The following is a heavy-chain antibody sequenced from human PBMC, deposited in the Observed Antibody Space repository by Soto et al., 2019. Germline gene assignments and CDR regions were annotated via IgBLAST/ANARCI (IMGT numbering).Heavy chain of an antibody. Sequence: QVQLQQWGAGLLKPSETLSLTCAVYGGSFSGYYWSWIGQPPGMGLEWIGEINHSGSTNYNPSLKSRVTISVDTSKNQFSLKLSSVTAADTAVYYCARAIKYCSGGSCYYHYYYMDVWGKGTTVTVSS. D-gene: IGHD2-15*01. J-gene: IGHJ6*03. V-gene: IGHV4-34*01. CDR2: INHSGST. CDR1: GGSFSGYY. CDR3: ARAIKYCSGGSCYYHYYYMDV.